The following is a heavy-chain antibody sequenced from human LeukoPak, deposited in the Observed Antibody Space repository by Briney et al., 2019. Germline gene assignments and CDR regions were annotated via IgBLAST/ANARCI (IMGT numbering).Heavy chain of an antibody. V-gene: IGHV3-73*01. CDR3: TRQRPQTGTFDY. Sequence: GGSLRLSCAPSGFSFSDSPMHWVRQASGKGLEWVGRVRDRANSYATGYAASVEGRFTISRDDSENTAYLQMNSLIIGDTAVYYCTRQRPQTGTFDYWGQGVLVTVSS. D-gene: IGHD3-9*01. CDR2: VRDRANSYAT. J-gene: IGHJ4*02. CDR1: GFSFSDSP.